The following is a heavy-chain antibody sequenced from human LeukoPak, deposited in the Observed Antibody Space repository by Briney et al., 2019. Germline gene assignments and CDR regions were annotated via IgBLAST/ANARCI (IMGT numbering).Heavy chain of an antibody. V-gene: IGHV3-7*01. D-gene: IGHD1-26*01. CDR2: IKQDGSEK. CDR1: GFTFRNYW. J-gene: IGHJ6*03. Sequence: GGSLRLSCAASGFTFRNYWMSWVRQAPGKGLEWVANIKQDGSEKYYVDSVKGRFTISRDNSKNSLYLQMNSLRAEDTAIYDCARKGVPTTEGHYNYYMDVCGKGTTGTMSS. CDR3: ARKGVPTTEGHYNYYMDV.